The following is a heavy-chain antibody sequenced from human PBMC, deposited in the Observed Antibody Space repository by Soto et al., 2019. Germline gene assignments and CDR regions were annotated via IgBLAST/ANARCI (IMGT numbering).Heavy chain of an antibody. V-gene: IGHV1-69*13. CDR1: GGTFSSYA. CDR2: IIPIFGTA. J-gene: IGHJ4*02. Sequence: GASVKVSCKASGGTFSSYAISWVRQAPGQGLEWMGGIIPIFGTANYAQKFQGRVTITADESTSTAYMELSSLRSEDTAVYYCARGNNYYDSSGGASGYWGQGTLVTVSS. D-gene: IGHD3-22*01. CDR3: ARGNNYYDSSGGASGY.